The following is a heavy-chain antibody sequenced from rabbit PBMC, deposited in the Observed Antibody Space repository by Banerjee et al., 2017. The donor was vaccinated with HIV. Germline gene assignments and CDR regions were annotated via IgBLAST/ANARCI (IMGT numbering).Heavy chain of an antibody. Sequence: QEQLVESGGGLVQPGRSLTLTCTASGFSFSNGYVMCWVRQAPGKGLEWIACINTISGDTVYATWAKGRFTISKTSSTVDLKMTSLTAADTATYFCARGGIDYSALWGPGTLVTVS. CDR3: ARGGIDYSAL. CDR1: GFSFSNGYV. CDR2: INTISGDT. D-gene: IGHD8-1*01. J-gene: IGHJ6*01. V-gene: IGHV1S45*01.